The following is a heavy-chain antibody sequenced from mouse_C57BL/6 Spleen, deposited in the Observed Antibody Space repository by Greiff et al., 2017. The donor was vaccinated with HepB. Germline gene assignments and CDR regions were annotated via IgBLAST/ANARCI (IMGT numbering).Heavy chain of an antibody. V-gene: IGHV1-4*01. CDR2: INPSSGYT. D-gene: IGHD1-1*01. J-gene: IGHJ3*01. Sequence: VQLQQSGAELARPGASVKMSCKASGYTFTSYTMHWVKQRPGPGLEWIGYINPSSGYTKYNQKFKDKATLTADKSSSTAYMQLSSLTSEDSAVYYCASPYYGSSYPAWFAYWGQGTLVTVSA. CDR3: ASPYYGSSYPAWFAY. CDR1: GYTFTSYT.